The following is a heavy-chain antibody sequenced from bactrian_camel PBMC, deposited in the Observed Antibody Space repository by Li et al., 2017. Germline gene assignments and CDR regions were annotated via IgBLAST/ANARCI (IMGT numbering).Heavy chain of an antibody. Sequence: HVQLVESGGGSVQAGGSLGLSCAGSGLTVSTYCMAWFRQTSAKEREGVAAIYTGDARTVYYADSVKGRFTISPDNEKNTVYLQMNSLKPEDTAMYYCAAWAYSVCTVATGLAMNHWWGQGTQVTVS. V-gene: IGHV3S1*01. J-gene: IGHJ4*01. CDR2: IYTGDART. D-gene: IGHD6*01. CDR3: AAWAYSVCTVATGLAMNHW. CDR1: GLTVSTYC.